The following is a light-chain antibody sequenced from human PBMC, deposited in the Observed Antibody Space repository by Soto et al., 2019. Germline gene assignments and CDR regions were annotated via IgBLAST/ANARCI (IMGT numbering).Light chain of an antibody. Sequence: EIVLTQSPGTLSLSPGERATLSCRASQTVSSSYLAWFQQKPGQAPRLLIYGASYRATGIPDRFSGSGSGTDFTLTISRLEPEDFAVYYCQQYAGSPRTFGQGTKLEIK. CDR2: GAS. J-gene: IGKJ2*01. CDR3: QQYAGSPRT. V-gene: IGKV3-20*01. CDR1: QTVSSSY.